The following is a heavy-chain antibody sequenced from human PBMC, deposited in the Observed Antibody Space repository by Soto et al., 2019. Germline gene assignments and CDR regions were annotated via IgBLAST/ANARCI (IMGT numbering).Heavy chain of an antibody. CDR1: GGSVSSSSC. CDR2: IYHSGTF. Sequence: QVRLKESGPGLVKPSGTLSLTCAVSGGSVSSSSCWSWVRQAARKGLEWIGEIYHSGTFNYNPSLASLVSVSVDESRNQVSLTLNSVTAADTAIYYCVRSVPAATWAYNGMDVWGQGTTVTVSS. J-gene: IGHJ6*02. CDR3: VRSVPAATWAYNGMDV. V-gene: IGHV4-4*02. D-gene: IGHD2-2*01.